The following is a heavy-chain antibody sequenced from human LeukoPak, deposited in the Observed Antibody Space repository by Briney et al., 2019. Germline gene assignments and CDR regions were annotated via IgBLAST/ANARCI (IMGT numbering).Heavy chain of an antibody. J-gene: IGHJ4*02. V-gene: IGHV3-48*01. Sequence: PGGSLRLSCAASGYTFTSYSMNWVRQAPGKGLEWVSYISDGGETIYYADSVKGRFTTSRDNAKNSLYLQMNSLRAEDTAVYYCARDCGTTSCYDFPDFDYWGQGTLVTVSS. CDR1: GYTFTSYS. CDR3: ARDCGTTSCYDFPDFDY. D-gene: IGHD2-2*01. CDR2: ISDGGETI.